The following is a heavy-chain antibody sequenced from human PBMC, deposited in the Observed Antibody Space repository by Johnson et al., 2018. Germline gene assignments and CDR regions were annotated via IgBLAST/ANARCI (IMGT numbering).Heavy chain of an antibody. CDR3: AKDSHYGSGDTYGMDV. D-gene: IGHD3-10*01. J-gene: IGHJ6*02. V-gene: IGHV3-9*01. CDR1: GFTFDDYA. Sequence: EVQLVESGGGLVQPGRSLRLSCAASGFTFDDYAMHWVRQAPGKGLEWVSGISWNSDSIGYGDSVKGRFTISRDNAKNSLSLQMNSLRGEDTAWYFCAKDSHYGSGDTYGMDVWGQGTTVTVSS. CDR2: ISWNSDSI.